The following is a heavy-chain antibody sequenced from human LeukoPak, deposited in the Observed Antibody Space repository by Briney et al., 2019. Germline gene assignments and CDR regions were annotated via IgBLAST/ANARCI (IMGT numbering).Heavy chain of an antibody. J-gene: IGHJ3*02. D-gene: IGHD5-12*01. CDR1: GFTFSDYA. Sequence: GGSLRLSCAASGFTFSDYAMHWVRQVTGKGLEWVSAIGTTGDTYYPGSVKGRFTISRENAKDSLYLQMNGLRAGDTAVYYCAREASGHDYDAFDIWGQGTMVTVSS. V-gene: IGHV3-13*01. CDR3: AREASGHDYDAFDI. CDR2: IGTTGDT.